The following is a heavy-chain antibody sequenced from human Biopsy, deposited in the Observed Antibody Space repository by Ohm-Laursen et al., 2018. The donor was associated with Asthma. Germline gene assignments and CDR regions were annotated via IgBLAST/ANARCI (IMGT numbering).Heavy chain of an antibody. J-gene: IGHJ6*02. CDR1: GYTFNSAG. D-gene: IGHD3-10*01. CDR3: ARAVDYSHYYGIDV. CDR2: ISVYNGNT. Sequence: ATVKISCKTSGYTFNSAGITWVRQAPGQGLEWMGWISVYNGNTKVAQKLQDRVTMITDTSTSTAYMELRSLRSDDTAVYFCARAVDYSHYYGIDVWGQGTTVTV. V-gene: IGHV1-18*01.